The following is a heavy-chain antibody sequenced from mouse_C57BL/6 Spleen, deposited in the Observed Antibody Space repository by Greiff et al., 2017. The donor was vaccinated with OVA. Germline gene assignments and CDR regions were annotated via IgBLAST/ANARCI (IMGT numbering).Heavy chain of an antibody. J-gene: IGHJ4*01. CDR3: ARDGDYDDYAMDY. CDR2: ISYDGSN. V-gene: IGHV3-6*01. D-gene: IGHD2-4*01. CDR1: GYSITSGYY. Sequence: EVHLVESGPGLVKPSQSLSLTCSVTGYSITSGYYWNWIRQFPGNKLEWMGYISYDGSNNYNPSLKNRISITRDTSKNQFFLKLNSVTTEDTATYYCARDGDYDDYAMDYWGQGTSVTVSS.